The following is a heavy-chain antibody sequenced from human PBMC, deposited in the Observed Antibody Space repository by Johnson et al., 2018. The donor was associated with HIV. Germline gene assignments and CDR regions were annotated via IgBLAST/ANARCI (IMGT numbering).Heavy chain of an antibody. CDR3: ARGPRHTYHYDSSGYSGAFDI. V-gene: IGHV3-30*03. CDR2: ISYDGSNK. CDR1: GFTFSNYA. J-gene: IGHJ3*02. Sequence: QMQLVESGGGVVQPGRSLRLSCAASGFTFSNYAMHWVRQAPGKGLQWVAVISYDGSNKNYADSVKGRFTISRDKSKNTLYLQMNSLRAEDTAVYYCARGPRHTYHYDSSGYSGAFDIWGQGTMVTVSS. D-gene: IGHD3-22*01.